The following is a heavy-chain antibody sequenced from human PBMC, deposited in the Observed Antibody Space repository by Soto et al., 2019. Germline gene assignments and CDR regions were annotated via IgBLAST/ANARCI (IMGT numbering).Heavy chain of an antibody. CDR1: GFTFSGSA. CDR3: TTGWIQLYGGGY. CDR2: IRSKANSYAT. J-gene: IGHJ4*02. D-gene: IGHD5-18*01. V-gene: IGHV3-73*02. Sequence: EVQLVESGGGLVQPGGSLKLSCAASGFTFSGSAMHWVRQASGKGLEWVGRIRSKANSYATAYAASVKGRFTISRDDSKNTAYLQMNSLKTEDPAVYYCTTGWIQLYGGGYWGQGTLVTVSS.